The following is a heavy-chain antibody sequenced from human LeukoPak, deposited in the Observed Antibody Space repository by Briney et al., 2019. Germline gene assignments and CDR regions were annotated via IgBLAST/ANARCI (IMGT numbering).Heavy chain of an antibody. J-gene: IGHJ4*02. CDR3: ARSGGMLTGYYDH. CDR1: GFSFSSYS. D-gene: IGHD3-9*01. CDR2: ISSSSSYI. Sequence: GGSLRLSCAASGFSFSSYSMNWVRQAPGKGLEWVSSISSSSSYIYSADSVKGRFTISRDNAKNSLYLQMNSLRAEDTAVYYCARSGGMLTGYYDHWGQGTLVTVSS. V-gene: IGHV3-21*01.